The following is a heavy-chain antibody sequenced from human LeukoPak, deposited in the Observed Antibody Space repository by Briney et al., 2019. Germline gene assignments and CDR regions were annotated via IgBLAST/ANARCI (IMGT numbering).Heavy chain of an antibody. V-gene: IGHV4-34*01. Sequence: SETLSLTCAVYGGSFSGYYWSWIRRPPGKGLEWIGEINHSGSTNYNPSLKSRVTISIDTSKNQFSLEMNSVTAADTAVYYCARYFYGSGSYHNHPNFDYWGQGTLVTVSS. CDR1: GGSFSGYY. J-gene: IGHJ4*02. D-gene: IGHD3-10*01. CDR2: INHSGST. CDR3: ARYFYGSGSYHNHPNFDY.